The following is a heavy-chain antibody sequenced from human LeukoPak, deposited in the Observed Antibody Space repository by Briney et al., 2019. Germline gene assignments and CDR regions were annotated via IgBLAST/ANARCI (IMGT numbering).Heavy chain of an antibody. J-gene: IGHJ6*02. CDR2: ISGSGGNT. D-gene: IGHD3-16*01. V-gene: IGHV3-23*01. CDR3: AKDYDPDYYGMDV. CDR1: GFTFSSYA. Sequence: PGGSLRLSCAASGFTFSSYAMSWVRQAPGKGREWVSAISGSGGNTFYADSVKGRFTISRDNSKNTLYLQMNSLRAEGTAVYYCAKDYDPDYYGMDVWGQGTTVTVSS.